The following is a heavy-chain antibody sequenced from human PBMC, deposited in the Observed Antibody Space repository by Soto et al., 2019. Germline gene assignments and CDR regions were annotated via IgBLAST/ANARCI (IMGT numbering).Heavy chain of an antibody. CDR3: ARDVGATTGTYYYYYGMDV. J-gene: IGHJ6*02. CDR2: IYYSGST. V-gene: IGHV4-59*01. CDR1: GGSISSYY. D-gene: IGHD1-26*01. Sequence: PSETLSLTCTVSGGSISSYYWSWIRQPPGKGLEWIGYIYYSGSTNYNPSLKSRVTISVDTSKNQFSLKLSSVTAADTAVYYCARDVGATTGTYYYYYGMDVWGQGTTVTVSS.